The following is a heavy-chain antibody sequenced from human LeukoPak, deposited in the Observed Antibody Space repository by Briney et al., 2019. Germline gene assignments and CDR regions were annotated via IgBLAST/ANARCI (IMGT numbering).Heavy chain of an antibody. CDR2: INPSGGST. CDR3: ARDRDYYGSGSYHYY. V-gene: IGHV1-46*01. Sequence: ASVKVSCKASGYTFTSYYMHWVRQAPGQGLEWMGIINPSGGSTSYAQKFQGRVTMTRDMSTSTVYMELSSLRSDDTAVYYCARDRDYYGSGSYHYYWGQGTLVTVSS. J-gene: IGHJ4*02. D-gene: IGHD3-10*01. CDR1: GYTFTSYY.